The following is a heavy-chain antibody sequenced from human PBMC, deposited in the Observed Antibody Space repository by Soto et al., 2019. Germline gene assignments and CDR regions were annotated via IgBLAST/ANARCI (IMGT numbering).Heavy chain of an antibody. J-gene: IGHJ4*02. Sequence: ASVKVSCKASGYTFTSYGISWVRQAPGQGLEWMGWISAYNGNTNYAQKLQGRVTMTTDTSTSTAYMELRSLRSDDTAVYYCARDGEYLKSGSAIDFDYWGQGTLVTVSS. CDR1: GYTFTSYG. CDR3: ARDGEYLKSGSAIDFDY. CDR2: ISAYNGNT. D-gene: IGHD5-12*01. V-gene: IGHV1-18*01.